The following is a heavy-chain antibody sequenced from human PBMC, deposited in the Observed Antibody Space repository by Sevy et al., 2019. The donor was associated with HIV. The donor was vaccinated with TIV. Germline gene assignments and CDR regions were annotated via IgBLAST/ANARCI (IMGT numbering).Heavy chain of an antibody. D-gene: IGHD6-13*01. Sequence: GSLRLSCAASGFTFSSYGMHWVRQAPGKGLEWVAFIRYDGSNKYYADSVKGRFTISRDNSKNTLYLQMNSLRAEDTAVYYGAAAGFYYYYGMDVWGQGTTVTVSS. CDR2: IRYDGSNK. V-gene: IGHV3-30*02. CDR3: AAAGFYYYYGMDV. CDR1: GFTFSSYG. J-gene: IGHJ6*02.